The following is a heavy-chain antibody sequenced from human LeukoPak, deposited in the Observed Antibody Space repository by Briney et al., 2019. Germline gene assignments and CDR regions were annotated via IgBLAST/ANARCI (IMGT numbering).Heavy chain of an antibody. D-gene: IGHD1-26*01. J-gene: IGHJ4*02. CDR2: INHSGST. CDR1: GGSFSGYY. Sequence: TLSLTCAVYGGSFSGYYWSWIRQPPGKGLEWIGEINHSGSTNYNPSLKSRVTISVDTSKNQFSLKLSSVTAADTAVYYCARGWEVTPDYWGQGTLVTVSS. CDR3: ARGWEVTPDY. V-gene: IGHV4-34*01.